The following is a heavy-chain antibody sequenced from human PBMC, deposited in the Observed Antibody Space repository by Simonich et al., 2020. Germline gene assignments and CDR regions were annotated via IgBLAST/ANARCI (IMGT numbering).Heavy chain of an antibody. CDR2: IYHSGST. CDR3: ARAHSRYCSGGSCYFDY. V-gene: IGHV4-38-2*02. CDR1: GSSISSGYY. J-gene: IGHJ4*02. Sequence: QVQLQESGPGLVKPSETLSLTCSVSGSSISSGYYWGWSRQPPGTGLECIGSIYHSGSTYYNPSLKSRVTRSVDTSKNQFSLKLSSVTAADTAVYYCARAHSRYCSGGSCYFDYWGQGTLVTVSS. D-gene: IGHD2-15*01.